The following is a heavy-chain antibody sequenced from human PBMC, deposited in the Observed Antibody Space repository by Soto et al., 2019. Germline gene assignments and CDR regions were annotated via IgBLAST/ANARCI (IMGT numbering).Heavy chain of an antibody. V-gene: IGHV1-69*11. Sequence: QVQLEQSGAEVRQPGSSVKVSCKASGGSFSSLGLSWVRRAPGQGLEWRGGIIPTLGKPTYAQRFQARVTITADESTRTAYMELTSLTPEDTAIYYCATDDGMDEVDYSYVMEVWGQGTAVTV. CDR2: IIPTLGKP. J-gene: IGHJ6*02. CDR3: ATDDGMDEVDYSYVMEV. CDR1: GGSFSSLG. D-gene: IGHD5-12*01.